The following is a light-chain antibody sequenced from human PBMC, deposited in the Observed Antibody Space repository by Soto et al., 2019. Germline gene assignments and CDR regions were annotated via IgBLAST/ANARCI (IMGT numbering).Light chain of an antibody. J-gene: IGKJ3*01. CDR1: QSVRSY. V-gene: IGKV3-11*01. CDR2: DAS. CDR3: QQRSNWPPFS. Sequence: EIVFTQSPATLSLSPGERATLSCRASQSVRSYLAWYQQKPGQAPRLLIYDASNRATGIPARFSGSGSGTDFTLTISSLXPEDFAVYYCQQRSNWPPFSFGPGTKVDIK.